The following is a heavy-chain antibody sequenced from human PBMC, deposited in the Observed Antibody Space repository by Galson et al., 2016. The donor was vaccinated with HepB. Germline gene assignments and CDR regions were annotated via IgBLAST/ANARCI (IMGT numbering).Heavy chain of an antibody. CDR3: ATSQAPVLADHLGRWAV. CDR1: GFTLTELS. CDR2: FDPEDGET. J-gene: IGHJ4*02. D-gene: IGHD2-15*01. Sequence: SVKVSCKVFGFTLTELSMHWVRQAPGKGLEWMGGFDPEDGETNYAQKFQGRVSMTADTSTETAYMELSSLRSEDTALYYCATSQAPVLADHLGRWAVWGQGSLVIVSS. V-gene: IGHV1-24*01.